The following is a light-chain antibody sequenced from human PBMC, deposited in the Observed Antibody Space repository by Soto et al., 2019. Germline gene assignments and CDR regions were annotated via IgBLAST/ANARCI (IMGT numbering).Light chain of an antibody. Sequence: IQLTQSPSSLSASVGDRVPITCRASQGISSFLAWYQQKPGRAPKLLIYGASTLQSGVPSRFSCSGSGTDFPLTISSLQPEEFSTNYCQQLDSFSIAFGPGTK. CDR3: QQLDSFSIA. CDR2: GAS. CDR1: QGISSF. J-gene: IGKJ3*01. V-gene: IGKV1-9*01.